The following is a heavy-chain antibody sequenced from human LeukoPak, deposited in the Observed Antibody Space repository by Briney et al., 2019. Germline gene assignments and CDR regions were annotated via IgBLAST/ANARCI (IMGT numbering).Heavy chain of an antibody. J-gene: IGHJ5*02. V-gene: IGHV4-30-4*01. CDR1: GGSISSGDYY. D-gene: IGHD2-21*02. Sequence: SETLSLTCTVSGGSISSGDYYWSWIRQPSGKGLEWIGYIYYSGSTYYNPSLKSRVTISVDTSKNQFSLKLSSVTAADTAVYYCARGSVVTWGWFDPWGQGTLVTVSS. CDR2: IYYSGST. CDR3: ARGSVVTWGWFDP.